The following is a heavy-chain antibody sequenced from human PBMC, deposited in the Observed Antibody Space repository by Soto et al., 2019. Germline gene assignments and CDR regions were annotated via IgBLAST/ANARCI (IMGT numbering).Heavy chain of an antibody. CDR2: ISYDGSNK. D-gene: IGHD2-15*01. CDR3: GKDLGHCSGGSCYYYGMDV. J-gene: IGHJ6*02. Sequence: GGSLRLSCAASGFTFSSYGMHWVRQAPGKGLEWVAVISYDGSNKYYADSVKGRFTISRDNSKNTLYLQMNSLRAEDTAVDYCGKDLGHCSGGSCYYYGMDVWGQGTTVTVS. V-gene: IGHV3-30*18. CDR1: GFTFSSYG.